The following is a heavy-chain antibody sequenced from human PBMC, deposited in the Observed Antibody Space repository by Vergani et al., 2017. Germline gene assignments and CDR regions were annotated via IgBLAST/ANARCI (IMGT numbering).Heavy chain of an antibody. CDR1: GGSFSGYY. V-gene: IGHV4-34*01. CDR2: INHSGST. Sequence: QVQLQQWGAGLLKPSETLSLTCAVYGGSFSGYYWSWIRQPPGKGLEWIGEINHSGSTNYNPSLKSRVTISVDTSKNQFSLKLSSVTAADTAVYYCARSDFWSGSGWFDPWGQGTLVTVSS. CDR3: ARSDFWSGSGWFDP. J-gene: IGHJ5*02. D-gene: IGHD3-3*01.